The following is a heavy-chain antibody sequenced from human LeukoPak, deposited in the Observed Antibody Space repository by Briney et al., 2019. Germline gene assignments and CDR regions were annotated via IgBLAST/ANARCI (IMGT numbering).Heavy chain of an antibody. Sequence: GGSMRLSCAASGFSVSTKYMSWVRQAPGKGLEWVSVIYGADGTYYADSVKGRFTISRDNSKNTLYLQMNSLRPEDTAVYYCARDGLLGATNPFDYWGQGTLVTVSS. V-gene: IGHV3-66*01. CDR1: GFSVSTKY. J-gene: IGHJ4*02. CDR2: IYGADGT. D-gene: IGHD1-26*01. CDR3: ARDGLLGATNPFDY.